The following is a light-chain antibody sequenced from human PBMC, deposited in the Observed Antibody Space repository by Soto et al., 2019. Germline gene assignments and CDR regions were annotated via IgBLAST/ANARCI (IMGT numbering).Light chain of an antibody. Sequence: EIVLTQSPATLSVSQGERASLSCRASGSVSSNLAWYQQKPGQAPRLHIYNSFTRATGIPARVSGSGSGTEFTLTISSLQFEDFAVYYCQQYNEWPLTFGGGTKVEIK. V-gene: IGKV3-15*01. CDR1: GSVSSN. J-gene: IGKJ4*01. CDR3: QQYNEWPLT. CDR2: NSF.